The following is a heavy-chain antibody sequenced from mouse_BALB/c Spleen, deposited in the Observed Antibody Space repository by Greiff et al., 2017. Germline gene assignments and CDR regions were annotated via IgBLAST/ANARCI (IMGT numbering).Heavy chain of an antibody. CDR1: GFAFSSYD. CDR2: ISSGGGST. D-gene: IGHD2-3*01. Sequence: EVNVVESGGGLVKPGGSLKLSCAASGFAFSSYDMSWVRQTPEKRLEWVAYISSGGGSTYYPDTVKGRFTISRDNAKNTLYLQMSSLKSEDTAMYYCARHYDGNFPFAYWGQGTLVTVSA. J-gene: IGHJ3*01. CDR3: ARHYDGNFPFAY. V-gene: IGHV5-12-1*01.